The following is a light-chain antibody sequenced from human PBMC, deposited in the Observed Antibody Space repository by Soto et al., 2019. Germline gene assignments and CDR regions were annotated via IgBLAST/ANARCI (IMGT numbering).Light chain of an antibody. J-gene: IGLJ2*01. CDR2: SHD. CDR1: RSNVGRNS. V-gene: IGLV1-44*01. CDR3: TSYTTSSIVA. Sequence: QSVVTQPPSASQTPGQRVTISCSGSRSNVGRNSVSWYQHVPGTAPKLLIYSHDQRPSGVPDRISASRSGTAASLAISGLRSEDEAFYYCTSYTTSSIVAFGGGTKLTVL.